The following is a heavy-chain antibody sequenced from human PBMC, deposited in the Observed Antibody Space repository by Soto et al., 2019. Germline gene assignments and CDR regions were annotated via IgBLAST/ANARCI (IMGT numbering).Heavy chain of an antibody. J-gene: IGHJ6*02. CDR2: IYYSGST. CDR1: GGSISSYY. D-gene: IGHD2-2*01. Sequence: SETLSLTCTVSGGSISSYYWSWIRQPPGKGLEWIGYIYYSGSTNYNPSLKSRVTISVDTSKNQFSLKLSSVTAADTAVYYCARDRMGWDIVVVPAAPRYGMDVWGQGTTVT. CDR3: ARDRMGWDIVVVPAAPRYGMDV. V-gene: IGHV4-59*12.